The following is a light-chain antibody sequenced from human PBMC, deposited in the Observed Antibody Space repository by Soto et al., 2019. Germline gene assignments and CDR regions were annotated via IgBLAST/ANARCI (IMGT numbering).Light chain of an antibody. CDR1: SSDVGSYNY. Sequence: QSALTQPASVSGSPGQSITISCSGTSSDVGSYNYVSWYQQHPGKAPKLMIYDVSNRPSGVSNRFSGSKSGNTASLTISGLQAEDEADYYCSSYTSSSTVLXGGGTKLTVL. CDR2: DVS. CDR3: SSYTSSSTVL. V-gene: IGLV2-14*01. J-gene: IGLJ2*01.